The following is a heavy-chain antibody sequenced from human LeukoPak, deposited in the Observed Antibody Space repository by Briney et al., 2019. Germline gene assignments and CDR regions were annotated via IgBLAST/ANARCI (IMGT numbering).Heavy chain of an antibody. CDR1: GFTFSTYV. CDR2: ISYDGNNK. CDR3: ARRMFRGGDLLDF. Sequence: HPGGSLRLSCAATGFTFSTYVMHWVRQAPGQGLEWVAVISYDGNNKYYAGSVKGRFTISRDNSRNTLYLQMNSLRSEDTAVYYCARRMFRGGDLLDFWGQGTLVTVSS. D-gene: IGHD3-10*01. J-gene: IGHJ4*02. V-gene: IGHV3-30-3*01.